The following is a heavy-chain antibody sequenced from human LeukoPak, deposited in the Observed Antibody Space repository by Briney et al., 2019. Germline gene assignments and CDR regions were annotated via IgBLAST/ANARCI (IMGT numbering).Heavy chain of an antibody. CDR1: GFTFSSYE. V-gene: IGHV3-48*03. CDR2: ISSSGSTI. J-gene: IGHJ4*02. D-gene: IGHD3-22*01. Sequence: GGSLRLSCAASGFTFSSYEMNWVRQAPGKGLEWVSYISSSGSTIYYADSVKGRFTISRDNAKNSLYLQMNSLRAEDTAVYYCARDPIGVYDTSGYQRPPDYWGQGTLVTVSS. CDR3: ARDPIGVYDTSGYQRPPDY.